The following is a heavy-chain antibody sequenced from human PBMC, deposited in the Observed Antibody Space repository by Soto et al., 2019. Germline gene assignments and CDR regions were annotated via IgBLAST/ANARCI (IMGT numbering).Heavy chain of an antibody. CDR2: MDPNSGST. CDR3: ARERKFDFWRKGLDV. CDR1: GYGFNTYA. V-gene: IGHV1-8*01. D-gene: IGHD3-3*01. J-gene: IGHJ6*02. Sequence: SAKVPCKDCGYGFNTYAMYWVRQANGQGLEWLGWMDPNSGSTGYAQNFQGRITMTRNISRNTAHMELSSRQSEDTAVYYCARERKFDFWRKGLDVWGQGTTVTVSS.